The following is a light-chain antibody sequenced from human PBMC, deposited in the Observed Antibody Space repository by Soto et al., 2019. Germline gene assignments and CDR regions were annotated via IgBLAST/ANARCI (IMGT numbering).Light chain of an antibody. V-gene: IGLV2-14*01. CDR2: DVS. CDR1: SSDVGAYNY. CDR3: SSYTITNTLV. Sequence: QSVLTQPASVSGSPGQSITISCTGTSSDVGAYNYVSWYQQHPGKAPKVMIYDVSNRPSGVSNRFSGSKSGNTASLTISGLQAEDEADYYCSSYTITNTLVFGGGTKVTVL. J-gene: IGLJ2*01.